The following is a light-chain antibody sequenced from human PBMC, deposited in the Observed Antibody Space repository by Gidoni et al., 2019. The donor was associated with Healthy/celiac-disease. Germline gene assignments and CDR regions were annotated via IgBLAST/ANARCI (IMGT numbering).Light chain of an antibody. J-gene: IGKJ3*01. CDR1: QGRSSY. V-gene: IGKV1-9*01. Sequence: DIQLTQSPSFLSASVGDRVTITCRASQGRSSYLAWYQQKPGKAPKLLIYAASTLQGGVPSRFSGSGSGTEFTLTISSLQPEDFATYSCQQLSSSPLTFGPGTKVDIK. CDR2: AAS. CDR3: QQLSSSPLT.